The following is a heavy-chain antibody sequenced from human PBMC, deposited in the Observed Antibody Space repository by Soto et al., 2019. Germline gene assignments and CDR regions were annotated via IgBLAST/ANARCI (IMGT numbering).Heavy chain of an antibody. CDR3: AKVTGYYMDH. CDR1: LFTFSSDS. J-gene: IGHJ4*02. D-gene: IGHD3-9*01. V-gene: IGHV3-21*04. Sequence: VGSLRHSCTASLFTFSSDSMNWVRQAPCRRLEWCSTISSSSSYIYYADSVKGRFTISRDNAKNSLYLQMDSLRAEDTAVYYCAKVTGYYMDHWGQGTLVSVSS. CDR2: ISSSSSYI.